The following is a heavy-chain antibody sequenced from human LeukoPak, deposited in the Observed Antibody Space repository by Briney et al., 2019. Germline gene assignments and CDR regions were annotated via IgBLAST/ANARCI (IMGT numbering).Heavy chain of an antibody. Sequence: GASVKVSCKASGYIFTDFRLHWVRQAPGQGLEWMGRINPKSGDTNSARKFQGRVTMTRGTSITTAYMELRRLKSDETAFYFCATEDSRSGSYYVPWGQGTLVTVSS. D-gene: IGHD1-26*01. V-gene: IGHV1-2*06. CDR1: GYIFTDFR. J-gene: IGHJ4*02. CDR2: INPKSGDT. CDR3: ATEDSRSGSYYVP.